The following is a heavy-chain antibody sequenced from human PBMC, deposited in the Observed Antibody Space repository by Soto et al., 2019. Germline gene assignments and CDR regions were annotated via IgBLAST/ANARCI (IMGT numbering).Heavy chain of an antibody. V-gene: IGHV4-38-2*01. CDR3: AKAHVMVVAGSTFDY. D-gene: IGHD6-19*01. Sequence: SETLSLTCAVSGGSIISNYWWAWIRQSPGEGLVWIGDINHSGTTYYNPSLKSRVTVSVDKSDKRFSLRLRSVTAADTAVYYCAKAHVMVVAGSTFDYWGHGTLVTVS. J-gene: IGHJ4*01. CDR1: GGSIISNYW. CDR2: INHSGTT.